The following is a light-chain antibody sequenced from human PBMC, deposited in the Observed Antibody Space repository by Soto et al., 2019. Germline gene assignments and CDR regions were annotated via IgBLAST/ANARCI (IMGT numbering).Light chain of an antibody. CDR3: AAWDDSLSGFYA. CDR2: RNN. V-gene: IGLV1-47*01. CDR1: NSKIGSNY. J-gene: IGLJ1*01. Sequence: ALTPDPPAFGTPGPKVTLPFFWNNSKIGSNYVYWYRQLPGTAPKLLIYRNNQRPSGVPDRFSGSKSGTSASLAISGLRSEDEADYYCAAWDDSLSGFYAFGTGTKVTVL.